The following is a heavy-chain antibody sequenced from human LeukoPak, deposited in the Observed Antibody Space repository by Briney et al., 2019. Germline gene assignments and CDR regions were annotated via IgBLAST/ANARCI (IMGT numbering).Heavy chain of an antibody. D-gene: IGHD5-18*01. J-gene: IGHJ4*02. CDR1: GGSFSGYY. CDR2: INHSGST. CDR3: ARVGDYSYGNY. V-gene: IGHV4-34*01. Sequence: SETLSLTCAVYGGSFSGYYWSWIRQPPGKGLEWIGEINHSGSTNYNPSLKSRVTISVDTSKNQFSLKLSSVTAADTAVYYCARVGDYSYGNYWGQGTPVTVSS.